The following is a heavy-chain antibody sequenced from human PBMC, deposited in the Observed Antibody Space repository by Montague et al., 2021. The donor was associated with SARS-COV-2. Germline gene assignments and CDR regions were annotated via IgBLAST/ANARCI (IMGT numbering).Heavy chain of an antibody. Sequence: SETLSLTCSVSGGSISRSSYYWDWIRQPPGKGLEWIGSIHYSGTTYYNPSLESRVTISVDTSNNQFSVKLTSVTAADTAVYFCARRDSGCLEAFDIWGRGTMVTVSS. CDR1: GGSISRSSYY. V-gene: IGHV4-39*01. D-gene: IGHD1-26*01. CDR3: ARRDSGCLEAFDI. CDR2: IHYSGTT. J-gene: IGHJ3*02.